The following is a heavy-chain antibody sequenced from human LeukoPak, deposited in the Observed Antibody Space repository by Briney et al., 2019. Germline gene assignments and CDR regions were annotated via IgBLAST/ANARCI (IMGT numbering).Heavy chain of an antibody. Sequence: SETLSLTCTVSGYSISSGYYWGWIRQPPGKGLEWIGSIYHSGSTYYNPSLKSRVTISIDTSKNQFSLRLSSVTAADTAMYYCAKSGGYGLIDYWGQGTLVTVSS. J-gene: IGHJ4*02. CDR3: AKSGGYGLIDY. D-gene: IGHD1-26*01. V-gene: IGHV4-38-2*02. CDR1: GYSISSGYY. CDR2: IYHSGST.